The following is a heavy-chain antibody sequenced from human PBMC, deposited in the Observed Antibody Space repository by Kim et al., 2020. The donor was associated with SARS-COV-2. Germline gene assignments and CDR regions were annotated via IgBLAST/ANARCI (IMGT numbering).Heavy chain of an antibody. CDR1: GFTFSSYA. J-gene: IGHJ6*02. Sequence: GGSLRLSCSASGFTFSSYAMHWVRQAPGKGLEYVSAISSNGGSTYYADSVKGRFTISRDNSKNTLYLQMSSLRAEDTAVYYCVKIPYCTNGVCYTQPRYYYYGMDVWGQGTTVTVSS. V-gene: IGHV3-64D*09. D-gene: IGHD2-8*01. CDR3: VKIPYCTNGVCYTQPRYYYYGMDV. CDR2: ISSNGGST.